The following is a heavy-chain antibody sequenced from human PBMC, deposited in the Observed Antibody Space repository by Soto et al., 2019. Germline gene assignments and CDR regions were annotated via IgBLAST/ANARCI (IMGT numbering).Heavy chain of an antibody. CDR1: GFTFSSFA. CDR3: ASSVSGYTGGAFDI. D-gene: IGHD3-22*01. Sequence: QVQLVESGGGVVQPGRSLRLSCADSGFTFSSFAMHWVRQAPGKGLEWVTLVSYDGSNKYFADSVKGLFTVSRDNSKKTLYLEINRLTAEDTAVYYCASSVSGYTGGAFDICGQGTVVTVSS. V-gene: IGHV3-30-3*01. J-gene: IGHJ3*02. CDR2: VSYDGSNK.